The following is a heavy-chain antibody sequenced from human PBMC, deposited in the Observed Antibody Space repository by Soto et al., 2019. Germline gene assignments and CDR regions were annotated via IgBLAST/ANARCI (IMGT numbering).Heavy chain of an antibody. V-gene: IGHV1-69*13. D-gene: IGHD3-22*01. Sequence: SVKVSCKASGGTFSSYAISWVRQAPGQGLEWMGGIIPIFGTVNYAQKFQGRVTITADESTSTAYMELSSLRSEDTAVYYCARDLFYRDSSGSHYWGQGTLVTVSS. CDR1: GGTFSSYA. CDR2: IIPIFGTV. J-gene: IGHJ4*02. CDR3: ARDLFYRDSSGSHY.